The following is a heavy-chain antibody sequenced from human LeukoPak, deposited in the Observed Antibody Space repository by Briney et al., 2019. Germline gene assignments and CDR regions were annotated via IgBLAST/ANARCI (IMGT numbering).Heavy chain of an antibody. CDR3: AKHNYYDSSGYYPLLFDY. J-gene: IGHJ4*02. CDR2: IYYSGST. V-gene: IGHV4-59*08. Sequence: SETLSLTCTVSGGSISSYYWSWIRQPPGKGLEWIAYIYYSGSTNYNPSLKSRVTISVDTSKNKLSLQLSSVTAADTAVYYCAKHNYYDSSGYYPLLFDYWGQGTLVTVSS. CDR1: GGSISSYY. D-gene: IGHD3-22*01.